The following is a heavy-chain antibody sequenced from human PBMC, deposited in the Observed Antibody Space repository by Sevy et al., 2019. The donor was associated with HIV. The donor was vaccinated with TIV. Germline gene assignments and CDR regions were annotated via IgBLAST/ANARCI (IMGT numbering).Heavy chain of an antibody. D-gene: IGHD3-22*01. V-gene: IGHV3-23*01. Sequence: GGSLRLSCAASGFTFSSYAMSWVRQAPGKGLEWVSAISGSGGSTYYADSVKGRFTISRDNSKNTLYLKMNSLRAEDTAVYYCASTYYYDSSAYYYNYYYGMDVWGQGTTVTVSS. CDR1: GFTFSSYA. J-gene: IGHJ6*02. CDR2: ISGSGGST. CDR3: ASTYYYDSSAYYYNYYYGMDV.